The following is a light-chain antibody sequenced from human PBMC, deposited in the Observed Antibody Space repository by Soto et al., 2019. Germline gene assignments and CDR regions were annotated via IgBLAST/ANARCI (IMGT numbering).Light chain of an antibody. J-gene: IGKJ1*01. CDR2: GAS. V-gene: IGKV3-20*01. CDR3: QPCAGSPST. Sequence: EIVLTQSPGTLSLSPGERATLSCRARQTVTSNYLAWYKRKPGQAPRLLIYGASSRATDTPDRFSVSGSGTDFTMTISSLEPEDFEVYFCQPCAGSPSTFGRGTKVAIK. CDR1: QTVTSNY.